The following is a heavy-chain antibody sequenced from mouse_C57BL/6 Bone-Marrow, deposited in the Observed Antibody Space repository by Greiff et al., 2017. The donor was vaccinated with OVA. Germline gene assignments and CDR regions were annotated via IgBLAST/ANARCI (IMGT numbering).Heavy chain of an antibody. V-gene: IGHV14-4*01. Sequence: EVKVVESGAELVRPGASVKLSCTASGFNIKDDYMHWVKQRPEQGLEWIGWIDPENGDTEYASKFQGKATITADTSSNTAYLQLSSLTSEDTAVYYCTGPGAMDYWGQGTSVTVSS. CDR3: TGPGAMDY. CDR1: GFNIKDDY. CDR2: IDPENGDT. J-gene: IGHJ4*01.